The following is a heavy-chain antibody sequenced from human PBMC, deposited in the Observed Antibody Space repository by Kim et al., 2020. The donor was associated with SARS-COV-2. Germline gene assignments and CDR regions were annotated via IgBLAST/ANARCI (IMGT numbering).Heavy chain of an antibody. V-gene: IGHV1-69*13. Sequence: SVKVSCKASGGTFSSYAISWVRQAPGQGLEWMGGIIPIFGTANYAQKFQGRVTITADESTSTAYMELSSLRSEDTAVYYCARVTNESYSSSWGYYYYGMDVWGQGTTVTVSS. CDR3: ARVTNESYSSSWGYYYYGMDV. J-gene: IGHJ6*02. CDR2: IIPIFGTA. D-gene: IGHD6-13*01. CDR1: GGTFSSYA.